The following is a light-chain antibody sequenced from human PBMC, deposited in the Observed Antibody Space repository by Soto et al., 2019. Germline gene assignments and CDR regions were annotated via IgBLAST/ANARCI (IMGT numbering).Light chain of an antibody. V-gene: IGLV2-14*01. J-gene: IGLJ2*01. Sequence: QSALTQPASVFGSPEQSITISCTGTNNDVGGFNFVSWYQQRPGNVPKLLIYDVDDRPSGVSNRFSGSRSANTASLTISGLQAEDEADYYCSSYTSRSTVIFGGGTKVTVL. CDR1: NNDVGGFNF. CDR3: SSYTSRSTVI. CDR2: DVD.